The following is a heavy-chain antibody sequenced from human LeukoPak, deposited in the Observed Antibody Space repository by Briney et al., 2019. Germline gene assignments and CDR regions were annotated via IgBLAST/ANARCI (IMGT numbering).Heavy chain of an antibody. D-gene: IGHD3-22*01. CDR1: GFTVSSNY. CDR3: ARDRGGDSNAYADF. V-gene: IGHV3-66*01. J-gene: IGHJ4*02. Sequence: GGSRRLSCAASGFTVSSNYMSWVRQAPGKGLEWVSVIYSGGSTYYADSAKGRFTISRDNSKNTLYLQMNSLRAEDTAVYFCARDRGGDSNAYADFWGQGTLVTVSA. CDR2: IYSGGST.